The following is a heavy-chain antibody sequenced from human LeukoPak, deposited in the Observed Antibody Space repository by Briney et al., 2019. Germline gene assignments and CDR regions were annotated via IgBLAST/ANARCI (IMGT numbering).Heavy chain of an antibody. V-gene: IGHV3-66*01. CDR2: IYSGSST. CDR3: ARATPYYGSGSFLV. CDR1: GFTVSSNY. D-gene: IGHD3-10*01. Sequence: PGGSLRLSCAASGFTVSSNYMSWVRQAPGKGLEWVSVIYSGSSTYYADSVEGGFIISRDDSNKTRYVQMKSMRAEDSAVYYCARATPYYGSGSFLVWGQGTLVTVSS. J-gene: IGHJ4*02.